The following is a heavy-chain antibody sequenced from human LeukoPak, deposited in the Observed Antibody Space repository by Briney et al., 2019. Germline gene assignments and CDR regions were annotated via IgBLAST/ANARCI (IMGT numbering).Heavy chain of an antibody. CDR1: GGSISSYY. V-gene: IGHV4-59*01. J-gene: IGHJ5*02. CDR2: IYYSGST. Sequence: SETLSLTCTVSGGSISSYYWSWIRQPPGKGLEWIGYIYYSGSTNYNPSLKSRVTISVDTSKNQFSLKLSSVTAADTAVYYCARGTEGTRLLDPWGQGTLVTVSS. D-gene: IGHD1-14*01. CDR3: ARGTEGTRLLDP.